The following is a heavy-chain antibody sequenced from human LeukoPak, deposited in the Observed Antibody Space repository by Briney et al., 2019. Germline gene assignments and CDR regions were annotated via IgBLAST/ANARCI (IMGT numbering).Heavy chain of an antibody. Sequence: GGSLRLSCAASGFTFSSYEMNWVRQAPGKGLERVSYISSSGSTIYYADSVKGRFTISRDNAKNSLYLQMNSLRAEDTAVYYCARGNRDYYDSSGYLYYFDYWGQGTLVTVSS. CDR1: GFTFSSYE. V-gene: IGHV3-48*03. D-gene: IGHD3-22*01. J-gene: IGHJ4*02. CDR3: ARGNRDYYDSSGYLYYFDY. CDR2: ISSSGSTI.